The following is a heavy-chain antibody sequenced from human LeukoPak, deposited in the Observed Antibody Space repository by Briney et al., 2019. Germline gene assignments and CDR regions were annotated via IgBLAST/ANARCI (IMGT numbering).Heavy chain of an antibody. Sequence: ASVKVSCKASGYTFTGYYMHWVRQAPGQGLEWMGWINPNSGGTNYARKFQGRVTMTRDTSISTAYMDLSRLRSDDTAVYYCARSWRFCSGGSCYPIDYWGQGTLVTVSS. CDR3: ARSWRFCSGGSCYPIDY. CDR1: GYTFTGYY. V-gene: IGHV1-2*02. CDR2: INPNSGGT. J-gene: IGHJ4*02. D-gene: IGHD2-15*01.